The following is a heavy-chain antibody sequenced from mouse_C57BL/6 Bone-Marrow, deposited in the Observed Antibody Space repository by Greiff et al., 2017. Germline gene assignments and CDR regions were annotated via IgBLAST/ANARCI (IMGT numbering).Heavy chain of an antibody. V-gene: IGHV14-2*01. CDR2: IDPEDGET. Sequence: VQLQQSGAELVKPGASVKLSCTASGFNIKDYYMHWVKQRTEQGLEWIGRIDPEDGETTYAPKLQGKATITADTSSNTAYLQLSSLTSEDTAVYYCARNWDGYWGQGTILTVSS. J-gene: IGHJ2*01. CDR3: ARNWDGY. D-gene: IGHD4-1*01. CDR1: GFNIKDYY.